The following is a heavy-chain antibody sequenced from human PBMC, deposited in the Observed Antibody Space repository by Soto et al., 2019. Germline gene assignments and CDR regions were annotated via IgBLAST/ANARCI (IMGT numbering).Heavy chain of an antibody. CDR3: ACQQESYYYDSSGYYTPLYI. D-gene: IGHD3-22*01. CDR2: IIPIFGTA. J-gene: IGHJ4*02. V-gene: IGHV1-69*06. Sequence: SVKVSCKASGGTFSSYAISWVRQAPGQGLEWMGGIIPIFGTANYAQKFQGRVTITADKSTSTAYMELSSLRSEDTAVYYCACQQESYYYDSSGYYTPLYIWGQGTLVTVSS. CDR1: GGTFSSYA.